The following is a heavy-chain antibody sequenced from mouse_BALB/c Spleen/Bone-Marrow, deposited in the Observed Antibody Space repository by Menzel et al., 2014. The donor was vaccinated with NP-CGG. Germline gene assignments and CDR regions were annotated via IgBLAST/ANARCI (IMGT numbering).Heavy chain of an antibody. D-gene: IGHD3-1*01. CDR1: GYAFSSYW. J-gene: IGHJ4*01. V-gene: IGHV1-80*01. CDR3: ARNSGAMDY. Sequence: VQLQESGAELVRPGSSVKISCKASGYAFSSYWMNWVKQRPGQGLEWIGQIYPGDGDTNHNGKFKGKATLTADKSSSTAYMQLSTLTSEDSAVYFCARNSGAMDYWGQGTSVTVSS. CDR2: IYPGDGDT.